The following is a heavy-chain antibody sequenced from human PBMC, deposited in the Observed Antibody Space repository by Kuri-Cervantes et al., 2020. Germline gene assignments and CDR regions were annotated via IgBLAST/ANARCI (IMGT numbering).Heavy chain of an antibody. V-gene: IGHV1-2*02. Sequence: ASVKVSCKASGYTFTYRYLHWVRQAPGQGLEWMGWINPNSGGTNYAQKFQGRVTMTRNTSISTAYMELSRLRSDDTAVYYCARDAPPSTRGEKDYWGQGTLVTVSS. CDR3: ARDAPPSTRGEKDY. CDR2: INPNSGGT. D-gene: IGHD3-16*01. CDR1: GYTFTYRY. J-gene: IGHJ4*02.